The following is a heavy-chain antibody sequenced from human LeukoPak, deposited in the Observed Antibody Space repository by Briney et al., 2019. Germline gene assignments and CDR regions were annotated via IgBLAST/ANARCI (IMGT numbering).Heavy chain of an antibody. V-gene: IGHV5-51*01. CDR2: INAADSDT. CDR3: ARVPCTGGSCSRTFDY. D-gene: IGHD2-8*02. Sequence: GESLKISCRASGYIFTRYWIGWVRQMPGKGLEWMGLINAADSDTRYSPSFQGQVLISVDKSISTAYLQWGNLKATDTAFYYCARVPCTGGSCSRTFDYWGQGTLVTVYS. J-gene: IGHJ4*02. CDR1: GYIFTRYW.